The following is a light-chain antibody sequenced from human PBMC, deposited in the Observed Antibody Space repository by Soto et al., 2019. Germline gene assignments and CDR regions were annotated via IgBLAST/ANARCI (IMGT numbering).Light chain of an antibody. J-gene: IGLJ2*01. Sequence: QSALTQPASVSGSPGQSITISCTGTSSDVACYTYVSCYQQHPGKSPKLMIYEVSNRPSGVSNRFSGSKSGNTASLTISGLQAEDEADYYCSSYTSSSTLFGGGTKVTVL. V-gene: IGLV2-14*01. CDR3: SSYTSSSTL. CDR1: SSDVACYTY. CDR2: EVS.